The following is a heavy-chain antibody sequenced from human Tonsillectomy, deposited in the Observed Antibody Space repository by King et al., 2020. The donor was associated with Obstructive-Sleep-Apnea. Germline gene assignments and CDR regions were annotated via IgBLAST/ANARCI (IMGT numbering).Heavy chain of an antibody. V-gene: IGHV4-34*01. CDR3: AKGQYFGRYDY. D-gene: IGHD3-9*01. J-gene: IGHJ4*02. Sequence: HVQLQQWGAGLLKPSETLSLTCAVDGASFSGYYWSWIRQPPGKGLEWIGEMNHSGSTNYNPSLKSRVTILLDTSKNQFSLKLTSVTAADTAVYYCAKGQYFGRYDYWGQGTLVTVSS. CDR1: GASFSGYY. CDR2: MNHSGST.